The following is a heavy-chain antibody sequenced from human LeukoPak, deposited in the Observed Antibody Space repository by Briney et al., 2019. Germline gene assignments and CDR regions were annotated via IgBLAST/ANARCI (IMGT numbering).Heavy chain of an antibody. Sequence: SETLSLTCAVYGGSFSGYYWSWIRQPPGKGREWIGEINHSGSTNYNPSLKSRVTISVDTSKNQFSLKLSSVTAADTAVYYCARRPYYYDSSGYHYYYYMDVWGKGTTVTISS. V-gene: IGHV4-34*01. J-gene: IGHJ6*03. CDR1: GGSFSGYY. CDR3: ARRPYYYDSSGYHYYYYMDV. D-gene: IGHD3-22*01. CDR2: INHSGST.